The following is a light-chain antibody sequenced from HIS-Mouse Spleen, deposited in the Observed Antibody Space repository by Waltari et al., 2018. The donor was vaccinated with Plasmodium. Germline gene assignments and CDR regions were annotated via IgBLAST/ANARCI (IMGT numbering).Light chain of an antibody. J-gene: IGLJ2*01. CDR2: RDS. Sequence: SYELTQPLSVSVALGQTARITCGGNNIGRKNVHWYQQKPGQAPVLVIYRDSNRPSGIPERFSGSNSGNTATLTISRAQAGDEADYYCQVWDSSTVVVGGGTKLTVL. V-gene: IGLV3-9*01. CDR3: QVWDSSTVV. CDR1: NIGRKN.